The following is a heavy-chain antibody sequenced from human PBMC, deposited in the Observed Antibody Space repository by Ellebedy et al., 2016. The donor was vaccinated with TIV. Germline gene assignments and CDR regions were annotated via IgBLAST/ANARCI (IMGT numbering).Heavy chain of an antibody. J-gene: IGHJ4*02. Sequence: MPSETLSLTCSVSGSSISSGYYWGWIRQPPGRGLEWLGSMFHSGSTYYSPSLKSRVTISVDTSKNQLSLRLSSLTAADTAVYYCARDGAGRWDYWGPGTLVTVSS. CDR3: ARDGAGRWDY. D-gene: IGHD4-23*01. CDR2: MFHSGST. CDR1: GSSISSGYY. V-gene: IGHV4-38-2*02.